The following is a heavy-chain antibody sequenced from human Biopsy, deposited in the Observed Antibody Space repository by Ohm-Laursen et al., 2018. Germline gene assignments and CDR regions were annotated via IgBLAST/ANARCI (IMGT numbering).Heavy chain of an antibody. V-gene: IGHV4-34*01. Sequence: TLSLTCAVSGGSFSGTYWSWIRQTPGKGLEWIGEINHSGSTKYNPSFESQVTISVDTSKNQFSLNLFSVTAADAARYFCARGEYYAYWSGARKLNYFDYWGQGTLVIVSS. D-gene: IGHD3-3*01. J-gene: IGHJ4*02. CDR1: GGSFSGTY. CDR3: ARGEYYAYWSGARKLNYFDY. CDR2: INHSGST.